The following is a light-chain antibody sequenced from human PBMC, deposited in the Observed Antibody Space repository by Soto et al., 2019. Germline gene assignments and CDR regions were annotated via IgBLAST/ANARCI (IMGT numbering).Light chain of an antibody. CDR2: GAS. J-gene: IGKJ4*01. Sequence: AWYEQKPGQAPMLLIYGASTRATGIPARFSGSGSGTEFTLTISSLQSEDFAVYFCQQYNNWPPLTFGGGTKVEIK. V-gene: IGKV3-15*01. CDR3: QQYNNWPPLT.